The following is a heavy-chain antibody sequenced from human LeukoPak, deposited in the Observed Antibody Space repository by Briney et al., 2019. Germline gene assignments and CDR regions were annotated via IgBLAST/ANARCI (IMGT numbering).Heavy chain of an antibody. CDR1: GYTFTGYY. CDR3: AREYYYDSSGPVEAFDI. V-gene: IGHV1-2*02. Sequence: ASVKVSCKASGYTFTGYYMHWVRQAPGQGLEWMGWINPNSGGTNYAQKFQGRVTMTRDTSISTAYMELSRLRSDDTAVYYCAREYYYDSSGPVEAFDIWGQGTMVTVSS. D-gene: IGHD3-22*01. CDR2: INPNSGGT. J-gene: IGHJ3*02.